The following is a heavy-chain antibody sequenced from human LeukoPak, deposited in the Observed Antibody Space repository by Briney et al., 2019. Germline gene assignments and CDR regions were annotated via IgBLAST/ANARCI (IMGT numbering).Heavy chain of an antibody. CDR1: GFTFSSYA. Sequence: GGSLRLSCAASGFTFSSYAMHWVRRAPGKGLEWVAVISYDGSNKYYADSVKGRFTISRDNSKSTLYLQMNSLRAEDTAVYYWARVNSRVPPSFCYGGQGPLVTVPP. J-gene: IGHJ4*02. V-gene: IGHV3-30-3*01. CDR2: ISYDGSNK. CDR3: ARVNSRVPPSFCY. D-gene: IGHD2-2*01.